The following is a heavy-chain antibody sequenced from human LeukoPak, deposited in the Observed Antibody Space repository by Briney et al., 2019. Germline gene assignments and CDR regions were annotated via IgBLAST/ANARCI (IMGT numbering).Heavy chain of an antibody. CDR2: INWNGGST. CDR3: ARARMRSGSYYRLDYYYGMDV. D-gene: IGHD3-10*01. J-gene: IGHJ6*02. V-gene: IGHV3-20*01. Sequence: GGSLRLSCAASGFTFDDYGMSWVRQAPGKGLGWVSGINWNGGSTGYADSVKGRFTISRDNAKNSLYLQMNSLRAEDTALYHCARARMRSGSYYRLDYYYGMDVWGQGTTVTVSS. CDR1: GFTFDDYG.